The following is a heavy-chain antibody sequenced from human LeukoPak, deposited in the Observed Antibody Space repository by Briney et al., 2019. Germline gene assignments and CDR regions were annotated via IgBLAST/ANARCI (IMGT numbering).Heavy chain of an antibody. CDR2: ISWNSGSI. Sequence: PGRSLRLSCAASGFTFDGYAMHWVRQAPGKGLEWVSGISWNSGSIGYADSVKGRFTISRDNAKNSLYLQMNSLRAEDTALYYCAKGSHYDILTGSLDYWGQGTLVTVSS. D-gene: IGHD3-9*01. CDR3: AKGSHYDILTGSLDY. V-gene: IGHV3-9*01. J-gene: IGHJ4*02. CDR1: GFTFDGYA.